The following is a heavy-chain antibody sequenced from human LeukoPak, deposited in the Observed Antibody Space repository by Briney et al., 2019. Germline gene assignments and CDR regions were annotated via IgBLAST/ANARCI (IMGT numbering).Heavy chain of an antibody. V-gene: IGHV3-73*01. Sequence: GGSLRPSCAASGFTFSGSAMHWVRQASGKGLEWVGRIRSKANSYATAYAASVKGRFTIYRDDSKNTAYLQMNSLKTEDTAVYYCTRSYGFWSGNDYWGQGTLVTVSS. CDR3: TRSYGFWSGNDY. D-gene: IGHD3-3*01. J-gene: IGHJ4*02. CDR1: GFTFSGSA. CDR2: IRSKANSYAT.